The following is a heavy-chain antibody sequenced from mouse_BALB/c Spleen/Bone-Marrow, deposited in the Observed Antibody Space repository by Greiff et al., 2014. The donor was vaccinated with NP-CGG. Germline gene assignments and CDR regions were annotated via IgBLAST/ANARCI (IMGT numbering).Heavy chain of an antibody. CDR2: INPSNDTP. CDR1: GYTFTYYF. D-gene: IGHD1-2*01. J-gene: IGHJ1*01. CDR3: TRSGYYGYGWYFDV. V-gene: IGHV1S81*02. Sequence: QVQLQQSGAELVKPGASVKLSCRVSGYTFTYYFVYWVKQRPGQGLEWIGEINPSNDTPNFNEKFKSKATLTVDKSSSTAYMQLSSLTSEDSAVYYCTRSGYYGYGWYFDVWGAGTTVTVSS.